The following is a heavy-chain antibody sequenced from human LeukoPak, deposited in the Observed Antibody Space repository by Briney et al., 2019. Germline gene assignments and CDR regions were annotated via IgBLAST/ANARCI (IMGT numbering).Heavy chain of an antibody. Sequence: SETLSLTCTVSGGSISSSSYYWGWIRQPPGKGLEWIGSVYYSGSTYYNPSLKSRVTISVDTSKNQFSLKLSSVTAADTAVYYCAREGTAGTNLNWFDPWGQGTLVTVSS. CDR3: AREGTAGTNLNWFDP. CDR2: VYYSGST. CDR1: GGSISSSSYY. J-gene: IGHJ5*02. V-gene: IGHV4-39*02. D-gene: IGHD1-1*01.